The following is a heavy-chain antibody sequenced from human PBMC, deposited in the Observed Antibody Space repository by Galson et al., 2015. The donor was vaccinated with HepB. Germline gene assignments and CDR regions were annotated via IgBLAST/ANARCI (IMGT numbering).Heavy chain of an antibody. CDR3: ARDKPSSRWPDAFDI. CDR1: GFTFSSYA. Sequence: SLRLSCAASGFTFSSYAMHWVRQAPGKGLEWVAVISYDGSNKYYADSVKGRFTISRDNSENTVYLQMNSLRAEDTAVYYCARDKPSSRWPDAFDIWGQGTMVPVSA. D-gene: IGHD6-13*01. CDR2: ISYDGSNK. J-gene: IGHJ3*02. V-gene: IGHV3-30-3*01.